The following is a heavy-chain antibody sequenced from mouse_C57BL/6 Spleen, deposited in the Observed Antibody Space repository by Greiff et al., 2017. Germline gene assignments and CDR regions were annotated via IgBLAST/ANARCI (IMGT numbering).Heavy chain of an antibody. D-gene: IGHD2-5*01. CDR1: GYTFTDYN. CDR2: INPNNGGT. V-gene: IGHV1-18*01. Sequence: EVQLQQSGPELVKPGASVKIPCKASGYTFTDYNMDWVKQSHGKSLEWIGDINPNNGGTIYNQKFKGKATLTVDKSSSTAYMELRSLTSEDTAVYYCARSGGYSNFWYFDVWGTGTTVTVSS. J-gene: IGHJ1*03. CDR3: ARSGGYSNFWYFDV.